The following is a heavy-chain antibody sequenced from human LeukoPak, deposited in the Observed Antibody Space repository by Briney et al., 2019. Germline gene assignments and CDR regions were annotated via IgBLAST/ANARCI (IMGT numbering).Heavy chain of an antibody. Sequence: GGSLRLSCAASGFTFSSYWMSWVRQAPEKGLEWVANIKEDGSEKNYVDSVKGRFTISRDNAQNSLYVQLNSLRAEDTAVYYCARIGYKSSSFDYWGQGTLVTVSS. J-gene: IGHJ4*02. V-gene: IGHV3-7*01. D-gene: IGHD6-13*01. CDR3: ARIGYKSSSFDY. CDR1: GFTFSSYW. CDR2: IKEDGSEK.